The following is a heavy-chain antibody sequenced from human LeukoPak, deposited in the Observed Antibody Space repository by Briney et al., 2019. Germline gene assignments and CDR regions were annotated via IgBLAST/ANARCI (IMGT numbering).Heavy chain of an antibody. J-gene: IGHJ5*02. CDR2: IYYSGST. D-gene: IGHD1-14*01. Sequence: SETLSLTCTVSGGSISSYYWSWIRQPPGKGLEWIGYIYYSGSTNYNPSLKGRVTISVDTSKNQFSLKLSSVTAADTAVYYCATGGDSDWFDPWGQGTLVTVSS. V-gene: IGHV4-59*12. CDR3: ATGGDSDWFDP. CDR1: GGSISSYY.